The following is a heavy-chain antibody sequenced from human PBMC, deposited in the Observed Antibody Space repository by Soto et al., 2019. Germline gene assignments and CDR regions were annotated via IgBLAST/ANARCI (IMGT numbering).Heavy chain of an antibody. D-gene: IGHD3-10*01. V-gene: IGHV3-21*01. J-gene: IGHJ4*02. CDR2: ISSGSSYI. Sequence: GGSLRLSCAASGFTFSSYSMNWVRQAPGKGLEWVSSISSGSSYIYYADSVRGRFTISRDNAKNSLYLQMNSLRAEDTAVYYCARGSLRRFGYWGQGTLVTVSS. CDR3: ARGSLRRFGY. CDR1: GFTFSSYS.